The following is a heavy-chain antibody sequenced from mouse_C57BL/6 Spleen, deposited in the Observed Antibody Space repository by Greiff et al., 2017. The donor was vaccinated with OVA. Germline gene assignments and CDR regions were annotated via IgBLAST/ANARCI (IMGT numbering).Heavy chain of an antibody. Sequence: VQLQQPGAELVKPGASVKMSCKASGYTFTSYWITWVKQRPGQGLEWIGDIYPGSGSTNYNEKFKSKATLTVDTSSSTAYMQLSSLTSEDSAVYYCASYYGKDGEFAYWGQGTLVTVSA. CDR1: GYTFTSYW. CDR2: IYPGSGST. V-gene: IGHV1-55*01. CDR3: ASYYGKDGEFAY. J-gene: IGHJ3*01. D-gene: IGHD1-1*01.